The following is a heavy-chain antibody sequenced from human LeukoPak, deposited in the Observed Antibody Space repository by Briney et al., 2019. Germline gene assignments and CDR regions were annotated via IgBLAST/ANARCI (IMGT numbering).Heavy chain of an antibody. V-gene: IGHV4-38-2*01. CDR2: IYHSGST. CDR1: GYSISSGYY. Sequence: SETLSLTCAVSGYSISSGYYWGWIRQPPGKGLEWIGSIYHSGSTYYNPSLKSRVTISVDTSKNQFSLKLSSVTAADTAVYYCARGGYSSSQYYSDYWGQGTLVTVSS. D-gene: IGHD6-13*01. J-gene: IGHJ4*02. CDR3: ARGGYSSSQYYSDY.